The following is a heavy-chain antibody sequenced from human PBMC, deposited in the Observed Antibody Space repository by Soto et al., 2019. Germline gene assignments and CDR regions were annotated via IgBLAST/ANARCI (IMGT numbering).Heavy chain of an antibody. D-gene: IGHD2-21*01. CDR2: IYYGGNT. CDR3: ARHNNGWCHNVNCRFYYEMDV. CDR1: GGSITTYNFY. Sequence: QLQLQESGPGLVKPSETLSLTCTVSGGSITTYNFYWGWIRQTPGKGLEWIGSIYYGGNTYYNPSLESRVTISVETSKSQFSLNMTSVTAADTAVYYCARHNNGWCHNVNCRFYYEMDVWGKGTTVTVSS. V-gene: IGHV4-39*01. J-gene: IGHJ6*04.